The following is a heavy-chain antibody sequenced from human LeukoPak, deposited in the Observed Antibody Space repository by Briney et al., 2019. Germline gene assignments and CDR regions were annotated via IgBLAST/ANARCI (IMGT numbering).Heavy chain of an antibody. CDR2: ISPSGSTI. CDR3: ARDLFLWGAFDI. J-gene: IGHJ3*02. D-gene: IGHD2/OR15-2a*01. V-gene: IGHV3-48*03. Sequence: GGSLRLSCAASGFTLNNYEMNWVRQAPGKGLEWVSYISPSGSTIYYADSVKGRFTISRDNAKNSLYLQMNSLRVEDTAVYYCARDLFLWGAFDIWGQGTMVTVSS. CDR1: GFTLNNYE.